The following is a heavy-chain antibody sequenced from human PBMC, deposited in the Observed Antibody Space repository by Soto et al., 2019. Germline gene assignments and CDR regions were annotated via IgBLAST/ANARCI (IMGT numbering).Heavy chain of an antibody. CDR1: GGSISSGGYY. D-gene: IGHD2-21*01. Sequence: QVQLQESGPGLVKPSQTLSLTCTVSGGSISSGGYYWYWIRQHPGKGLEWMGYIYYSGTTYYNPSLKSPITISVDASKNQFSLELSSVTAADTAVYYCAASWVDCGGFNYYCMDVWGQGTTVTVSS. CDR3: AASWVDCGGFNYYCMDV. CDR2: IYYSGTT. V-gene: IGHV4-31*01. J-gene: IGHJ6*02.